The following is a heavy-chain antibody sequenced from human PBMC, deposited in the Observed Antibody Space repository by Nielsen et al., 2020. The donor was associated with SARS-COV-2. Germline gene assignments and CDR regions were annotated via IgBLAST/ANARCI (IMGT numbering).Heavy chain of an antibody. CDR3: AKTLPEYLFSYYFNFYGVDV. Sequence: GESLKISCAASGFTFNTYAMSWVRQAPGKGLEWVTAISSGGGNTYYADSVKGRFTISRDNSKNTLYLQMNSLRVDDTAVYYCAKTLPEYLFSYYFNFYGVDVWGQGTTVTVSS. D-gene: IGHD2/OR15-2a*01. V-gene: IGHV3-23*01. CDR1: GFTFNTYA. CDR2: ISSGGGNT. J-gene: IGHJ6*02.